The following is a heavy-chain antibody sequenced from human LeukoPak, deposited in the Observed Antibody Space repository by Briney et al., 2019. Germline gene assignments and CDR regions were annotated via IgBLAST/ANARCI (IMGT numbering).Heavy chain of an antibody. CDR3: AKDRAWGAFAY. J-gene: IGHJ4*02. V-gene: IGHV3-23*01. D-gene: IGHD1-26*01. CDR1: GFIFTNHG. Sequence: PGGSLRLSCAASGFIFTNHGMNWVRQAPGKGLEWVSGITGDAGRTYYADSVKGGFTISRDNSKNTLYLQMNSLRAEDTAIYYCAKDRAWGAFAYWGQGTLVTVSS. CDR2: ITGDAGRT.